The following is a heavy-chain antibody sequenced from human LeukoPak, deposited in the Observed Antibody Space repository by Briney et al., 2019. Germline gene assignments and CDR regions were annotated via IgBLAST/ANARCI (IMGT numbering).Heavy chain of an antibody. CDR1: GGTFSSYA. D-gene: IGHD2-21*02. CDR3: ASDHSKGTAPSWFDP. Sequence: SVKVSCKASGGTFSSYAISWVRQAPGQGLEWMGGIIPIFGTANYAQKFQGRVTITADESTSTAYMELSSLRSEDTAVYYCASDHSKGTAPSWFDPWGQGTLVTVSS. CDR2: IIPIFGTA. J-gene: IGHJ5*02. V-gene: IGHV1-69*13.